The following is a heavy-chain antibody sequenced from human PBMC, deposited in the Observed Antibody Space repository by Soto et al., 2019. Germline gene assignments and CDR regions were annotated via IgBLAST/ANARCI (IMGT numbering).Heavy chain of an antibody. CDR1: GGSISTSNW. Sequence: QVQLQESGPGLVKPSGTLSLTCAVSGGSISTSNWWSWVRQPPGKGLEWIGEVYHSGSTNYTLSYKSRVAMSGDKSMDEYFRKMNSATAADTDLYYCAMTSTSGARFDYWAQGSLVTVS. J-gene: IGHJ4*02. CDR3: AMTSTSGARFDY. CDR2: VYHSGST. D-gene: IGHD1-1*01. V-gene: IGHV4-4*02.